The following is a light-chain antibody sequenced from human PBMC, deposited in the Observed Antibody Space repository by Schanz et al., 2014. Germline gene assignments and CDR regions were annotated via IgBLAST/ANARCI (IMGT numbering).Light chain of an antibody. CDR3: CSYAGRTTFYV. CDR1: SSDVGGYNY. V-gene: IGLV2-23*02. J-gene: IGLJ1*01. Sequence: QSALTQPASVSGSPGQSVTISCTGTSSDVGGYNYVSWYQQFPGKAPKLMIYEVNKRPSGVPDRFSGSKSGNTASLTISGLQAEDEADYFCCSYAGRTTFYVFGTGTKLTVL. CDR2: EVN.